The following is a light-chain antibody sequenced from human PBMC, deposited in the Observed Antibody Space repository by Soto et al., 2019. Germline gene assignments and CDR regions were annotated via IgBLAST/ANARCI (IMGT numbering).Light chain of an antibody. J-gene: IGKJ3*01. CDR2: DAS. V-gene: IGKV3-11*01. Sequence: EIVLTQSPATLSLSPGERATLSCRASQSVSSYLAWYQQKPGQAPRLLIYDASNRATGIPARFSGSGSVTDFTLTISGLEPEDFAVYYCQQRSNWRFTFGPGTKVDIK. CDR3: QQRSNWRFT. CDR1: QSVSSY.